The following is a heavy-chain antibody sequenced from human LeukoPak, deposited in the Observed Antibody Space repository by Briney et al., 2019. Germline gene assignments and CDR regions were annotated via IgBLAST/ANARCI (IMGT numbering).Heavy chain of an antibody. D-gene: IGHD3-22*01. CDR1: GDSVSSNSAA. CDR3: ARMTYYYDSSGYYFNDY. V-gene: IGHV6-1*01. J-gene: IGHJ4*02. CDR2: TYYRSKWYN. Sequence: SQTPSLTCAISGDSVSSNSAAWNWIRQSPSRGLEWLGRTYYRSKWYNDYAVSVKSRITINPDTSKNQFSLQLNSVTPEDTAVYYCARMTYYYDSSGYYFNDYWGQGTLVTVTS.